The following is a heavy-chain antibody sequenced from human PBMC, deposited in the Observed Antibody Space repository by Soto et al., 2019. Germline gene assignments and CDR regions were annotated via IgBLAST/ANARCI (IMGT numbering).Heavy chain of an antibody. D-gene: IGHD3-16*01. V-gene: IGHV3-30*03. J-gene: IGHJ4*02. CDR3: AMGKYFFDS. Sequence: QEQLVESGGGVVQPGRSLRLSCAASGSTFSSNGMHWVRQAPGKGLEWVTFISFDGSNKYYADSVKGRFTISRDNSKNTLYLPLTGLRAEDSALYYCAMGKYFFDSWGQGTLVTVSS. CDR2: ISFDGSNK. CDR1: GSTFSSNG.